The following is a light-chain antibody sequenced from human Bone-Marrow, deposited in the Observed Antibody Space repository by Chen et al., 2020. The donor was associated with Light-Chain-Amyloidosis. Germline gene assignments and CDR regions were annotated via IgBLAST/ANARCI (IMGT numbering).Light chain of an antibody. V-gene: IGLV3-25*03. Sequence: SYPLTPPPPVSVSPAPTARLTCTGDDLPTKYAYWYQQKPGQAPVLVIHRDTERPSGISERFSGSSSGTTATLTISGVQAEDEADYHCQSADSSGTYEVIFGGGTKLTVL. CDR2: RDT. CDR1: DLPTKY. J-gene: IGLJ2*01. CDR3: QSADSSGTYEVI.